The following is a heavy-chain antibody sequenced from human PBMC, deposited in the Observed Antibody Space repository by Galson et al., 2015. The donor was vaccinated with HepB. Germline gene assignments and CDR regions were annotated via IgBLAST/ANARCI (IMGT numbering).Heavy chain of an antibody. CDR3: ASPVAGSSYDY. J-gene: IGHJ4*02. D-gene: IGHD6-19*01. Sequence: SLRLSCAASGFTFSSYWMHWVRQAPGKGLVWVSRINSDGSSTSYADSVKGRFTISRDNAKNTLYLQMNSLRAEDTAVYYCASPVAGSSYDYWGQGTLVTVSS. V-gene: IGHV3-74*01. CDR2: INSDGSST. CDR1: GFTFSSYW.